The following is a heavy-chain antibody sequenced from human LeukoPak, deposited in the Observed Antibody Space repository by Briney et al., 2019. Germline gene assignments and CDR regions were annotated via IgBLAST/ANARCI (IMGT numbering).Heavy chain of an antibody. Sequence: PGGSLRLSCAASGFTFSSYWMNWVRQAPGKGLGWVANINQDGSAKYYVDSVEGRFTISRDNAKNSLYLQMDSLRAEDTAVYYCALGGRTGNNWFDPWGQGTLVIVSS. D-gene: IGHD1-1*01. J-gene: IGHJ5*02. V-gene: IGHV3-7*01. CDR1: GFTFSSYW. CDR2: INQDGSAK. CDR3: ALGGRTGNNWFDP.